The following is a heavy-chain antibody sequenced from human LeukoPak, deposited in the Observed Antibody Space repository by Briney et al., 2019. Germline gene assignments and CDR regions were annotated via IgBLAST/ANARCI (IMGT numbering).Heavy chain of an antibody. CDR3: ARHQPTTPYYFDY. D-gene: IGHD4-11*01. CDR2: IYYSGST. CDR1: GGPISSYY. J-gene: IGHJ4*02. V-gene: IGHV4-59*08. Sequence: PSETLCLTCTVSGGPISSYYWSWIRQPPGKGLEWIGYIYYSGSTNYNPSLKSRVTISVDTSKNQFSLKLGSVTAADTAVYYWARHQPTTPYYFDYWGQGTLVTVSS.